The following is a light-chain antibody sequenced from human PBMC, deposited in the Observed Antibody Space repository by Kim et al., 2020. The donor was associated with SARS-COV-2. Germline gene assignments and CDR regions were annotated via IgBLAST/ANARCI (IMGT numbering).Light chain of an antibody. V-gene: IGKV4-1*01. J-gene: IGKJ1*01. Sequence: DIVMTQSPDSLAVSLGERATINCKSSRSVLYSSDNKNYLAWYQQKPGQPPKLLIYWASTRESGVPDRFSGSGSGTDFTLTISSLQAEDVAVYYCQQYYSSPWTFGQGTKVDLK. CDR1: RSVLYSSDNKNY. CDR3: QQYYSSPWT. CDR2: WAS.